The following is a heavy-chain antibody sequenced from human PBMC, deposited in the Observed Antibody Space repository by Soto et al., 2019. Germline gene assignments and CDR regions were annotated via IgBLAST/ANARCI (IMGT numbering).Heavy chain of an antibody. J-gene: IGHJ6*02. V-gene: IGHV3-49*04. CDR2: IRSKAYGGTT. CDR3: TRVGYSYGAYYYGMDV. D-gene: IGHD5-18*01. Sequence: GGSLRLSCTASGFTFGDYAMSWVRQAPGKGLEWVGFIRSKAYGGTTEYAASVKGRFTISRDDSKSIAYLQMNSLKTEDTAVYYCTRVGYSYGAYYYGMDVWGQGTTVTVSS. CDR1: GFTFGDYA.